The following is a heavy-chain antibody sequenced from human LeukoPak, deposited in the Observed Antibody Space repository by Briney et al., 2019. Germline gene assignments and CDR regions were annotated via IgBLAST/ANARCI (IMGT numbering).Heavy chain of an antibody. J-gene: IGHJ6*02. D-gene: IGHD1-7*01. CDR2: IYYSGRT. CDR3: AREGTSYSYYGMDV. V-gene: IGHV4-59*01. CDR1: GGSISSYY. Sequence: SETLSLTCTVSGGSISSYYWSWIRQAPGKGLEWIGYIYYSGRTNYNPSLKSRITISVDASKNQFSLKLSSVTAADTAVYYCAREGTSYSYYGMDVWGQGTTVTVSS.